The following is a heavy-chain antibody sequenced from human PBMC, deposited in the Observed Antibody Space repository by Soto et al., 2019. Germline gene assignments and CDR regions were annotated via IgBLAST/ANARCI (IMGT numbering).Heavy chain of an antibody. Sequence: PGESLKISCKGSGYSFTSYWISWVRQMPGKGLEWMGRIDPSDSYTNYSPSFQGHVTISADKSISTAYLQWSSLKASDTAMYYCARHSTVSIAARKLNWFDPWGQGTLVTVSS. J-gene: IGHJ5*02. D-gene: IGHD6-6*01. CDR1: GYSFTSYW. CDR3: ARHSTVSIAARKLNWFDP. V-gene: IGHV5-10-1*01. CDR2: IDPSDSYT.